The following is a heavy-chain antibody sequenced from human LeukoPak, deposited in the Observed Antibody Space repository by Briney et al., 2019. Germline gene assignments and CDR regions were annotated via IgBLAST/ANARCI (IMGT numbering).Heavy chain of an antibody. CDR3: TTDRWGIAAASDAFDI. V-gene: IGHV3-11*01. D-gene: IGHD6-13*01. CDR1: GFTFSDYY. J-gene: IGHJ3*02. Sequence: GGSLRLSCAASGFTFSDYYMSWIRQAPGKGLEWVSYISSSGSTIYYADSVKGRFTISRDNAKNSLYLQMNSLRAEDTAVYYCTTDRWGIAAASDAFDIWGQGTIVTVSS. CDR2: ISSSGSTI.